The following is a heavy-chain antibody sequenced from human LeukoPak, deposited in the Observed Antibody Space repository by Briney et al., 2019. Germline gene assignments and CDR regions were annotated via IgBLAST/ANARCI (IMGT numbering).Heavy chain of an antibody. CDR3: ARVIPRYWNYEGVRNDY. J-gene: IGHJ4*02. Sequence: ASVKVSCKASGYTFTSYGISWVRQAPGQGLEWMGWISAYSGNTNYAQKLQGRVTMTTDTSTSTAYMELRSLRSDDTAVYYCARVIPRYWNYEGVRNDYWGQGTLVTVSS. V-gene: IGHV1-18*01. D-gene: IGHD1-7*01. CDR1: GYTFTSYG. CDR2: ISAYSGNT.